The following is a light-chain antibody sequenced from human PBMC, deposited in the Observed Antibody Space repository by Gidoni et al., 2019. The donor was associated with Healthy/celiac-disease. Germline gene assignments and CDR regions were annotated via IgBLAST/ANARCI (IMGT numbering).Light chain of an antibody. J-gene: IGKJ1*01. CDR1: QSISSY. V-gene: IGKV1-39*01. Sequence: DIQMTQSPSSLSASVGDRVTIPCRASQSISSYLNWYQQKPGKAPKLLIYAASSLHSGVPSRLSGSGAGTDFTLTISSRQPEDFATYYCQQSYGTPQTFGQGTKVEIK. CDR3: QQSYGTPQT. CDR2: AAS.